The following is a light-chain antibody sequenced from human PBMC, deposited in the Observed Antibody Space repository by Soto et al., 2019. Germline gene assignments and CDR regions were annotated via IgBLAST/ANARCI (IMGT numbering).Light chain of an antibody. CDR2: GNI. V-gene: IGLV1-40*01. J-gene: IGLJ3*02. CDR3: QSYDSTLSAWV. Sequence: QSAVTQPPSVSGAPGQRVTISCTGSSSNIGANYDVHWYQQLPGTAPGLLIYGNINRPSGVPDRFSGSKSGTSASLAITGLQAEDEADYYCQSYDSTLSAWVFGGGTKLTVL. CDR1: SSNIGANYD.